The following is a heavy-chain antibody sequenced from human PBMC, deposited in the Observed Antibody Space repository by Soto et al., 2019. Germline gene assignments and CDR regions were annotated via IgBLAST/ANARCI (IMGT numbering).Heavy chain of an antibody. V-gene: IGHV3-7*01. CDR3: ARGGNGYENWPPYYYYGMDV. D-gene: IGHD5-12*01. J-gene: IGHJ6*02. Sequence: XGSLRLSCAASGFTFDSYWMTWVRQAPGKGLEWVAHIKQDGGQTYYVDSVKGRFTISRDNAKTSLYLQMNSLRAEDTSVYFCARGGNGYENWPPYYYYGMDVWGQGTTVTVSS. CDR2: IKQDGGQT. CDR1: GFTFDSYW.